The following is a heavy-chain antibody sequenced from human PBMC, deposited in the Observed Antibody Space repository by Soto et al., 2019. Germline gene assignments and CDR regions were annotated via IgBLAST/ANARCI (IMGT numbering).Heavy chain of an antibody. CDR2: MYNDGRT. J-gene: IGHJ4*02. CDR3: TGAAGQ. Sequence: QVRLQESGPGLVKPSQTLSLTCTVSGGSVSSGGFYWNWIRQHPGKGLEWIGYMYNDGRTEYNPSLKSRVAISVDTPKNQFSLKVMSVTVADTAVYYCTGAAGQWGQAILVTVS. CDR1: GGSVSSGGFY. V-gene: IGHV4-31*03. D-gene: IGHD6-25*01.